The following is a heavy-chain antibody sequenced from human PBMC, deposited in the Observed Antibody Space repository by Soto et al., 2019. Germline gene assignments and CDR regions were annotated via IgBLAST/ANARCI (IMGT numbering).Heavy chain of an antibody. D-gene: IGHD3-10*01. J-gene: IGHJ5*02. Sequence: SETLSLTCAVSGGSVSCYYWSWIRQSPGTGLEWIGEIIHSGSTNYNPSLRSRLTISVDTSKNQFSLRLNSATAADTAVYYCARGRSHYGAGSVDWFDPWGQGTLVTVSS. CDR2: IIHSGST. V-gene: IGHV4-34*12. CDR1: GGSVSCYY. CDR3: ARGRSHYGAGSVDWFDP.